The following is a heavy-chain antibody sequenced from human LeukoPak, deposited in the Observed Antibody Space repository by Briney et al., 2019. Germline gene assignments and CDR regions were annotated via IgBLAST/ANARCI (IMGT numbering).Heavy chain of an antibody. J-gene: IGHJ6*02. CDR1: GGSFSGYY. D-gene: IGHD3-3*01. CDR2: INHSGST. V-gene: IGHV4-34*01. CDR3: ARALRFLEWYNYYYGMDV. Sequence: SETLSLTCAVYGGSFSGYYWSWIRQPPGKGLEWIGEINHSGSTNYNPSLKSRVTISVDTFKNQFSLKLSPVTAADTAVYYCARALRFLEWYNYYYGMDVWGQGTTVTVSS.